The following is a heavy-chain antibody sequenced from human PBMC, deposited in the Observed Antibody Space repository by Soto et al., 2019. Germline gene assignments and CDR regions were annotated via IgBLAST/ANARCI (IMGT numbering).Heavy chain of an antibody. CDR1: GFTFSSYW. Sequence: EEQLVESGGGLVQPGGSLRLSCAASGFTFSSYWMHWVRQAPGKGLVWVSRINPGGSITAYADSVKGRFTISRDNAKNTLYLQMNRLRGDYTAVYDCSRVPTGKYGVWNYWGQGTLVTVSS. CDR2: INPGGSIT. CDR3: SRVPTGKYGVWNY. D-gene: IGHD2-8*01. V-gene: IGHV3-74*01. J-gene: IGHJ4*02.